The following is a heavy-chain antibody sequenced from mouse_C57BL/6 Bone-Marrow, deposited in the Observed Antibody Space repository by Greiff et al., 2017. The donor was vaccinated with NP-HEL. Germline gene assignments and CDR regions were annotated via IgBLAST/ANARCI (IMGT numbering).Heavy chain of an antibody. CDR2: INPGSGGT. D-gene: IGHD1-1*01. CDR1: GYAFTNYL. J-gene: IGHJ3*01. CDR3: ARGYYGSSGFAY. V-gene: IGHV1-54*01. Sequence: VQLQQSGAELVRPGTSVKVSCKASGYAFTNYLIEWVKQRPGQGLEWIGVINPGSGGTNYNEKFKGKATLTADKSSSTAYMRLSSLTSEDSAVYFGARGYYGSSGFAYWGQGTLVTVSA.